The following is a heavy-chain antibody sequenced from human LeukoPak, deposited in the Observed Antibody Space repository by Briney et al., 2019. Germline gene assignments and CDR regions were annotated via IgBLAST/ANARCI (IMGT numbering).Heavy chain of an antibody. CDR2: IYYSGST. CDR3: ARSSGYYPEYFQH. Sequence: SETLSLTCAVSGYSISSGYYWGWIRQPPGKGLEWIGSIYYSGSTYYNPSLKSRVTISVDTSKNQFSLKLSSVTAADTAVYYCARSSGYYPEYFQHWGQGTLVTVSS. V-gene: IGHV4-38-2*01. CDR1: GYSISSGYY. J-gene: IGHJ1*01. D-gene: IGHD3-22*01.